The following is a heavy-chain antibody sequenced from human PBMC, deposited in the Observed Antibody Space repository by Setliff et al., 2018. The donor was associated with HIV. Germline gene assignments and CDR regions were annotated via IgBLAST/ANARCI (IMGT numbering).Heavy chain of an antibody. V-gene: IGHV3-48*03. CDR2: ISSSGGTI. D-gene: IGHD6-13*01. CDR3: ARDSSSWYEFYFDC. Sequence: PGGSLRLSCAAPGFTFSRYEMNWVRQAPGKGLEWVSYISSSGGTIYYADSVKGRFTISRDNAKNSLYLQMNSLRAEDTAVYYCARDSSSWYEFYFDCWGQGTLVTVSS. J-gene: IGHJ4*02. CDR1: GFTFSRYE.